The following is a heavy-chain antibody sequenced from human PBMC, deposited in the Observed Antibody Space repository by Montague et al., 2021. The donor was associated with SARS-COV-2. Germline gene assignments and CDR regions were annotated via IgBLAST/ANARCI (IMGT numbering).Heavy chain of an antibody. J-gene: IGHJ4*02. CDR2: IYYSGST. CDR1: GGSVSSYY. D-gene: IGHD6-13*01. CDR3: ARDTEGYISSWYHDY. V-gene: IGHV4-59*02. Sequence: SETLSLTCTVSGGSVSSYYWSWIRQPAGKGLEWIGHIYYSGSTNXXPSLKSRVTISVDTSKNQFSLKLSSVTAADTAVYYCARDTEGYISSWYHDYWGQGTLVTVSS.